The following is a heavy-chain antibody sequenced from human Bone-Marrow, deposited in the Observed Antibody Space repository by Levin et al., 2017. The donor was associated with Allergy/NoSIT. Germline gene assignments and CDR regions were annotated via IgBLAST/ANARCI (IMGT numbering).Heavy chain of an antibody. CDR3: ARIVVVPDYDMDV. CDR1: GFTFSAFA. Sequence: SCAASGFTFSAFAMNWVRQAPGKGLEWVAFIAYDGSSESYAASVKGRFTISRDNSHNTLFLHMNSLRSEDTAVYYCARIVVVPDYDMDVWGKGTTVIVSS. D-gene: IGHD2-2*01. CDR2: IAYDGSSE. J-gene: IGHJ6*03. V-gene: IGHV3-30*04.